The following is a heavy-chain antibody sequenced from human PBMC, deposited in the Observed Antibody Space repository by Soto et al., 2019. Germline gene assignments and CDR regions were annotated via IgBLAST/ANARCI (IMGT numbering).Heavy chain of an antibody. J-gene: IGHJ5*02. CDR3: APVDIWFGDRTSWLDP. V-gene: IGHV4-31*03. D-gene: IGHD3-10*01. Sequence: PSETLSLTCTVSGGSISSGGYYWSWIRQHPGKGLEWIGYIYYSGSTYYNPSLKSRVTISVDTSKNQFSLKLSSVTAADTAVYYCAPVDIWFGDRTSWLDPWGQGTLVTVSS. CDR2: IYYSGST. CDR1: GGSISSGGYY.